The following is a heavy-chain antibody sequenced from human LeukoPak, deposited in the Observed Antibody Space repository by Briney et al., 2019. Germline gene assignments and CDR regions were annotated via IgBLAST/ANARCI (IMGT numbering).Heavy chain of an antibody. Sequence: GGSLKLSCAASGFTFSSYAMHWVRQAPGKGLEWVAVISYDGSNKYYADSVKGRFTISRDNSKNTLYLQMNSLRAEDTAVYYCARDGLGGTTLYFDYWGQGTLVTVSS. CDR2: ISYDGSNK. J-gene: IGHJ4*02. V-gene: IGHV3-30*04. CDR3: ARDGLGGTTLYFDY. D-gene: IGHD3-16*01. CDR1: GFTFSSYA.